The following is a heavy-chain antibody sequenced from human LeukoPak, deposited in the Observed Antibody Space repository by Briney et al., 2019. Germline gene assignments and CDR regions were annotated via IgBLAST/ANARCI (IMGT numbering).Heavy chain of an antibody. V-gene: IGHV4-39*07. CDR1: GGSISSSSYY. Sequence: SETLSLTCTVSGGSISSSSYYWGWIRQPPGKGLEWIGSIYYSGSTYYNPSLESRVTISVDTSKNQFSLKLSSVTAADTAVYYCARLNYDSSGYYYGYYYYMDVWGKGTTVTVSS. CDR2: IYYSGST. CDR3: ARLNYDSSGYYYGYYYYMDV. J-gene: IGHJ6*03. D-gene: IGHD3-22*01.